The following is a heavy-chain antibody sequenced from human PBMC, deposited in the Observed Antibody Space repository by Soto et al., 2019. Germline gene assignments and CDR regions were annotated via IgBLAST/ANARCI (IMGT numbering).Heavy chain of an antibody. V-gene: IGHV3-21*01. Sequence: PGGSLRLSCAASGFTFSSYTMNWVRQSPGKGLEWVASITRASSYIYYADSVKGRFTISRDNARSILYLQMISLRAEDTAVYFWARWWYSSGWYTQDYWGQGMQVTVSS. D-gene: IGHD6-19*01. CDR3: ARWWYSSGWYTQDY. J-gene: IGHJ4*02. CDR2: ITRASSYI. CDR1: GFTFSSYT.